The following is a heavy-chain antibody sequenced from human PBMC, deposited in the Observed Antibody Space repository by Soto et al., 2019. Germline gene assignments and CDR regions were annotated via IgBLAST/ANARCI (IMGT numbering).Heavy chain of an antibody. CDR3: ARDRSSSSWYSYYYGMDV. Sequence: PSETLSLTCTVSGGSISSYYWSGIRQPTGKGLEWIGYIYYSGSTNYNPSLKSRVTISVDTSKNQFSPKLSSVTAADTAVYYCARDRSSSSWYSYYYGMDVWGQGTTVTVSS. D-gene: IGHD6-13*01. V-gene: IGHV4-59*01. CDR2: IYYSGST. CDR1: GGSISSYY. J-gene: IGHJ6*02.